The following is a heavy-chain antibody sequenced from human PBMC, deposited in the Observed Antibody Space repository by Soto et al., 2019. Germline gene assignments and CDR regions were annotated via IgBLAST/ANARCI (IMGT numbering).Heavy chain of an antibody. V-gene: IGHV6-1*01. Sequence: GDSVSSNSAAWNWIRQSPSRGLEWLGRTYYRSKWYNDYAVSVKSRITINPDTSKNQFSLQLNSVTPEDTAVYYCARGGIAVAGIGRWFDPWGQGTLVTVSS. CDR3: ARGGIAVAGIGRWFDP. CDR2: TYYRSKWYN. J-gene: IGHJ5*02. D-gene: IGHD6-19*01. CDR1: GDSVSSNSAA.